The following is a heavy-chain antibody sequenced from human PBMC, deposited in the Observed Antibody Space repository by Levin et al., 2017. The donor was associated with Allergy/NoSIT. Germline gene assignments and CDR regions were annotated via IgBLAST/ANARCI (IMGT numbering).Heavy chain of an antibody. CDR1: GGSVSSYY. D-gene: IGHD3-16*02. V-gene: IGHV4-59*02. Sequence: GSLRLSCAASGGSVSSYYWSWIRQPPGKGLEWIAYIYYSGSTTYNPSLKSRVTISIDTSTNQFSLKLNSVTAADTAVYYCARGGGYPSWFDPWGQGTLVTVSS. CDR2: IYYSGST. CDR3: ARGGGYPSWFDP. J-gene: IGHJ5*02.